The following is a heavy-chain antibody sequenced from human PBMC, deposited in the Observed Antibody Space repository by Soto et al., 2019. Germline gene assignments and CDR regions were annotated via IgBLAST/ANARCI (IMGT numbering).Heavy chain of an antibody. CDR2: IYNSVNT. Sequence: QVQLQESGPGLEEPSQTLSLNCTVSGDSISNGYYTWSWIRQPTGKDLEWIGHIYNSVNTYSNPSLKSRVTISADTSKNQSSLKLSSVTAADTAVYYCARGPSGDKVDYWGQGTLVTVCS. J-gene: IGHJ4*02. V-gene: IGHV4-30-4*01. CDR3: ARGPSGDKVDY. D-gene: IGHD3-10*01. CDR1: GDSISNGYYT.